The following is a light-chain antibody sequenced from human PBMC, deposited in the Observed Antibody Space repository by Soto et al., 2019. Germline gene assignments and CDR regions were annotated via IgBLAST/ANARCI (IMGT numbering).Light chain of an antibody. CDR2: AAS. J-gene: IGKJ1*01. Sequence: AIQMTQSPSSLSASVGHILTIPWQASQGISNDLGWYQQTPGQAPKPLIYAASSSQSGVPSRFSGSGYGTDFTLNISSLQPEDFATYYCQQANRSPWTFGQGTQVDIK. CDR1: QGISND. V-gene: IGKV1-6*01. CDR3: QQANRSPWT.